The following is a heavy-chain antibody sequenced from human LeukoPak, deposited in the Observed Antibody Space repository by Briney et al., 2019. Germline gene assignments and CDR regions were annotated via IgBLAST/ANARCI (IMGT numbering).Heavy chain of an antibody. CDR3: AREGIAARFSDY. D-gene: IGHD6-6*01. Sequence: ASVKVSCKASGYSFTGYYIHWVRQAPGQGLEWMGWINPNSGDTNYAQKFQGRVTMTRDTSISTTYMEMSRLRSEDTAVYYCAREGIAARFSDYWGQGTLVTVSS. J-gene: IGHJ4*02. V-gene: IGHV1-2*02. CDR1: GYSFTGYY. CDR2: INPNSGDT.